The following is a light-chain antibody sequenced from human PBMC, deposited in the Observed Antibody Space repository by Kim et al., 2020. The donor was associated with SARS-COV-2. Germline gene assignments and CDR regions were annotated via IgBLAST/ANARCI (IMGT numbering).Light chain of an antibody. Sequence: EIVLTQSPATLSVSPGERATLSCRAGQSVSTNLAWYQQKPGQAPRLLIYGASTRATGIPARFSGSGSGTEFTLTISSLQSEDFAVYYCQQYNKWPSSVNFGQGTKLEIK. CDR2: GAS. CDR1: QSVSTN. V-gene: IGKV3-15*01. CDR3: QQYNKWPSSVN. J-gene: IGKJ2*01.